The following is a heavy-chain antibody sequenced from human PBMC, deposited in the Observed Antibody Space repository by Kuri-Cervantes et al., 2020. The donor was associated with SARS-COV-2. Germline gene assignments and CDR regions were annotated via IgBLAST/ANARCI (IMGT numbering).Heavy chain of an antibody. J-gene: IGHJ6*03. D-gene: IGHD5-12*01. CDR1: GGSISSSSYY. CDR2: IYYSGST. Sequence: GSLRLSCTVSGGSISSSSYYWGWIRQPPGKGLEWIGSIYYSGSTYYNPSLKSRVTMSVDTSKNQFSLKLSSVTAADTAVYYCARHGGYDHLRPHYYYYHYMDVWGKGTTVTVSS. CDR3: ARHGGYDHLRPHYYYYHYMDV. V-gene: IGHV4-39*01.